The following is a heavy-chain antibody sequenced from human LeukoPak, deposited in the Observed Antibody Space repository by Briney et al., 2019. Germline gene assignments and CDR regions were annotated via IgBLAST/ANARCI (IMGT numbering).Heavy chain of an antibody. D-gene: IGHD3-10*01. CDR3: ARDWGREFFDY. CDR1: GFTLSIYG. V-gene: IGHV3-30*02. J-gene: IGHJ4*02. Sequence: GGSLRLSCATSGFTLSIYGMHWVRQAPGKGLEWVAFIRYDGTSQYYADSVKGRFTISRDNAKNSLYLQMNSLRAEDTAVYYCARDWGREFFDYWGQGTLVTVSS. CDR2: IRYDGTSQ.